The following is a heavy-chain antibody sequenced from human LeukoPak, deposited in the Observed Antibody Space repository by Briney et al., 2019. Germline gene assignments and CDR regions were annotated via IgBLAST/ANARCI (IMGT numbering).Heavy chain of an antibody. V-gene: IGHV3-11*03. CDR1: GFTFSDHY. Sequence: GGSLRLSCAASGFTFSDHYMSWIRQVPGKGLEWVSYISTSGTYTNCADSVKGRFTISRDNAKNSLYLQMNSLRAEDTAVYYCARGHYGLDVWGQGTTVTVSS. CDR3: ARGHYGLDV. J-gene: IGHJ6*02. CDR2: ISTSGTYT.